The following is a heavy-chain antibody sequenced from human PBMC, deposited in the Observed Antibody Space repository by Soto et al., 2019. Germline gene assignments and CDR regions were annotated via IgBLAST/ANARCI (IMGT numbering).Heavy chain of an antibody. D-gene: IGHD2-15*01. Sequence: QVQLVESGGGVVQPGRSLRLSCAASGFTFSSYAMHWVRQAPGKGLEWVAVISYDGSNKYYADSVKGRFTISRDNSKNTRDLQMNGLRAEDTAVYYWAREYGIGGAAFDIWGQGTMVTVSS. CDR2: ISYDGSNK. J-gene: IGHJ3*02. CDR1: GFTFSSYA. V-gene: IGHV3-30-3*01. CDR3: AREYGIGGAAFDI.